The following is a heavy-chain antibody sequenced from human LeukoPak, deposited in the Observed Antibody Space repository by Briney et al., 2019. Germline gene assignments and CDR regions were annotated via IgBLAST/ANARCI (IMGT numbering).Heavy chain of an antibody. Sequence: GGSLRLSCAASGFTFSSYSMNWVRQAPGKGLEWVSSISSSSSYIYYADSVKGRFTISRDNAKNSLYLQMNSLRAEDTAVYYCARLPGISDDRDAFDIWGQGTMVTVSS. D-gene: IGHD1-26*01. CDR1: GFTFSSYS. J-gene: IGHJ3*02. CDR2: ISSSSSYI. CDR3: ARLPGISDDRDAFDI. V-gene: IGHV3-21*01.